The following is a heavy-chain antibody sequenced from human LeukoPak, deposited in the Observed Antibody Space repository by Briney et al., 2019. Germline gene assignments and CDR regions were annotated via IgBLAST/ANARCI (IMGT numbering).Heavy chain of an antibody. CDR3: ARARVTIFGVVEQHFDY. V-gene: IGHV3-30-3*01. D-gene: IGHD3-3*01. CDR1: GFTFSSYV. Sequence: PGGSLRLSCTASGFTFSSYVMHWVRQAPGKGLEWVAVISYDGSNKYYADSVKGRFTISRDNSKNTLYLQMNSLRAEDTAVYYCARARVTIFGVVEQHFDYWGQGTLVTVSS. CDR2: ISYDGSNK. J-gene: IGHJ4*02.